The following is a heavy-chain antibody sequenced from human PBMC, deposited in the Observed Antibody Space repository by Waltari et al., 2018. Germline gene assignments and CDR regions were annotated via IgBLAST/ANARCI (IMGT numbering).Heavy chain of an antibody. Sequence: YIQCVRQAPGLGLEWMGLFSPKSCVTNYAQKFQGRVTLTRDTSISTAYMELSSLKSDDTAVYYCARGGGRWVFYDFWGQGTLVTVSS. CDR3: ARGGGRWVFYDF. V-gene: IGHV1-2*02. CDR2: FSPKSCVT. D-gene: IGHD1-26*01. J-gene: IGHJ4*02. CDR1: Y.